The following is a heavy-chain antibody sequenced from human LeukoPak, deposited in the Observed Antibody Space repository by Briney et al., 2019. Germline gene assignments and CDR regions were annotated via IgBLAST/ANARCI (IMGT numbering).Heavy chain of an antibody. J-gene: IGHJ4*02. CDR2: ISYDGTNK. D-gene: IGHD2-2*02. CDR3: ARDWCGTSCYNLDY. Sequence: GGSLRLSCAASGFTFSSYAMHWVRQAPGKGLEWVTIISYDGTNKYYADSVKGRFTISRDNSKNTLYLQMNSLRDEDTAVYYCARDWCGTSCYNLDYWGQGTLDTVSS. CDR1: GFTFSSYA. V-gene: IGHV3-30-3*01.